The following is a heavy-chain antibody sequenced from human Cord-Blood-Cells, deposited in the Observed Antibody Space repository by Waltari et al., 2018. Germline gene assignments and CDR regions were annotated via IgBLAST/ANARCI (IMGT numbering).Heavy chain of an antibody. CDR2: INPNSGGT. D-gene: IGHD3-10*01. Sequence: QVQLVQSGAEVKKPGASVKVSCKASGYTFTGYYMHWVRQAPGQGLEWRGWINPNSGGTNYAQKFQGRVTMTRDTSSSTAYMELSRLRSDDTAVYYCARDRGEYYYGSGSMGYWGQGTLVTVSS. J-gene: IGHJ4*02. CDR1: GYTFTGYY. V-gene: IGHV1-2*02. CDR3: ARDRGEYYYGSGSMGY.